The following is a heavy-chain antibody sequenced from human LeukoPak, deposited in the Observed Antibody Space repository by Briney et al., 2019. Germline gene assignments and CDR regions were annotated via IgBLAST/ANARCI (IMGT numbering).Heavy chain of an antibody. J-gene: IGHJ3*02. CDR2: INPSGGST. CDR3: ARRLATINAFDI. CDR1: GYTFTSYY. Sequence: ASVKVSYKASGYTFTSYYMHWVRQAPGQGLEWMGIINPSGGSTSYAQKFQGRVTMTRDTSTSTVYMELSSLRSEDTAVYYCARRLATINAFDIWGQGTMVTVSS. V-gene: IGHV1-46*01. D-gene: IGHD5-24*01.